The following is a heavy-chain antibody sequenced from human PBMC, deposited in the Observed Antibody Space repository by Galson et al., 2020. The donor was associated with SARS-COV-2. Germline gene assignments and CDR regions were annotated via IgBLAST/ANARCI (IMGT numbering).Heavy chain of an antibody. CDR2: IWYDGSNK. CDR3: AKAQWGNGNCHLGLDY. D-gene: IGHD1-26*01. V-gene: IGHV3-33*06. CDR1: GFTFSSYG. Sequence: QLGESLKISCAASGFTFSSYGMHWVRQAPGKGLEWVAVIWYDGSNKYYADSVKGRFTISRDNSKNTLYLQMNSLRAEDTAVYYCAKAQWGNGNCHLGLDYWGQGTLVTVSS. J-gene: IGHJ4*02.